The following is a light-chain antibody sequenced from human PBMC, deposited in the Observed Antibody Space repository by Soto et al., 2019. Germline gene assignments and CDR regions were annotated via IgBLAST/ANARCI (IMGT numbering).Light chain of an antibody. CDR3: QQRSNLWT. J-gene: IGKJ1*01. V-gene: IGKV3-11*01. CDR2: DAS. Sequence: IVLTQSPGTLSLSPGERATLSCRASQSVSSSLAWYQQKPGQAPRLLIYDASSRATGIPARFSGSGSGTDFTLTISSLEPEDFAVYYCQQRSNLWTFGQGTKVDIK. CDR1: QSVSSS.